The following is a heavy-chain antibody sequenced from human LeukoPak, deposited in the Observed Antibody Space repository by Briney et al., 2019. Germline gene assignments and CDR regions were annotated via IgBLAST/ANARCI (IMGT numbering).Heavy chain of an antibody. Sequence: GGSLRLSCAASGFTFSSYAMHWVRQAPGKGLEWVAVISYDGSNKYYADSVKGRFTISRDNAKRSLYLQMDSLRAEDTAVYYCARDTYDSSGYYDAFDIWGQGTMVTVSS. D-gene: IGHD3-22*01. CDR2: ISYDGSNK. CDR3: ARDTYDSSGYYDAFDI. V-gene: IGHV3-30-3*01. CDR1: GFTFSSYA. J-gene: IGHJ3*02.